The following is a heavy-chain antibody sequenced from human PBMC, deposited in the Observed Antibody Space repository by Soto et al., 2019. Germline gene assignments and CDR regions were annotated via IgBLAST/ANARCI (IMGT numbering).Heavy chain of an antibody. J-gene: IGHJ6*02. D-gene: IGHD3-3*01. Sequence: GASVKVSCKASGGTFSSYAISWVRQAPGQGLEWMGGIIPIFGTANYAQKFQGRVTITADESTSTAYMELSSLRSEDTAVYYCARGRITIFGVVISTPYYYYGMDVWGQGTTVTVSS. CDR2: IIPIFGTA. V-gene: IGHV1-69*13. CDR3: ARGRITIFGVVISTPYYYYGMDV. CDR1: GGTFSSYA.